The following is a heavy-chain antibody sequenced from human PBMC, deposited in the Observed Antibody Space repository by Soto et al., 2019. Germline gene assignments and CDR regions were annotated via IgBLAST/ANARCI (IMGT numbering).Heavy chain of an antibody. CDR3: ATQQQLALFAY. J-gene: IGHJ4*02. D-gene: IGHD6-13*01. Sequence: HQMPGKGLEWMGIIYPGDSDTRYSPSFQGQVTISADKSISTAYLQWSSLKASDTAMYYGATQQQLALFAYWGQGTLVTVSS. CDR2: IYPGDSDT. V-gene: IGHV5-51*07.